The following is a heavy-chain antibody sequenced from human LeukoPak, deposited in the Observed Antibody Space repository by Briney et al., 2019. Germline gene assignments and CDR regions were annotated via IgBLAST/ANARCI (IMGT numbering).Heavy chain of an antibody. V-gene: IGHV4-4*02. CDR1: GGSISRSNW. Sequence: SGTLSLTCAVSGGSISRSNWCSWVPQPPGKRLEWIGEIYHSVSTNYNPSLKRRVTISLHKSNKQFSLKLSSVTAADTPVYFCSRSIGLRFSGFAFDIWGEGTMVTVSS. J-gene: IGHJ3*02. CDR2: IYHSVST. D-gene: IGHD6-25*01. CDR3: SRSIGLRFSGFAFDI.